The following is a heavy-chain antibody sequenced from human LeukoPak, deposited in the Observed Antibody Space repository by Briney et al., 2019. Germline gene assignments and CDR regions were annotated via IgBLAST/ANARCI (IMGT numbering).Heavy chain of an antibody. CDR2: INHSGST. CDR3: ARGPEWGDWFDP. J-gene: IGHJ5*02. D-gene: IGHD1-26*01. Sequence: PSETLSLTCAVYGGSFSGYYWSWIRQPPGKGLEWIGEINHSGSTNYNPSLKSRVTISVHTSKNQFSLKLSSVTAADTAVYYCARGPEWGDWFDPWGQGTLVTVSS. V-gene: IGHV4-34*01. CDR1: GGSFSGYY.